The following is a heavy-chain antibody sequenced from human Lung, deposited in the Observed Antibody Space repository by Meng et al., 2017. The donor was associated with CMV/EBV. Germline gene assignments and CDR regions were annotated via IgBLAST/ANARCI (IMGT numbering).Heavy chain of an antibody. J-gene: IGHJ6*02. V-gene: IGHV3-48*03. CDR2: ISTSGTTI. CDR3: ARSSGWLTPGGYGMDV. CDR1: GFTFSSYE. Sequence: SCAASGFTFSSYEMNWVRQAPGKGLEWVAYISTSGTTIYYADSVRGRFTISRDNAKNSLFLQMNSLRAEDTAVYYCARSSGWLTPGGYGMDVWGQGXTVTFSS. D-gene: IGHD2-15*01.